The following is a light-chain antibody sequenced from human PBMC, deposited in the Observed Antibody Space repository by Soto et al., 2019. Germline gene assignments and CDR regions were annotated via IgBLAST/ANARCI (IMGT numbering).Light chain of an antibody. V-gene: IGLV8-61*01. CDR2: NTN. Sequence: QTVVTQDTSFSVSPGGTVTLTCGLSSGSVSSGYYPSWYQQTPGQAPLTLIYNTNTRSSGVTDRFSGSIRGNKAALTITGAHADDESDYYCVLYIGSGISVFGRGTKVTVL. CDR3: VLYIGSGISV. J-gene: IGLJ6*01. CDR1: SGSVSSGYY.